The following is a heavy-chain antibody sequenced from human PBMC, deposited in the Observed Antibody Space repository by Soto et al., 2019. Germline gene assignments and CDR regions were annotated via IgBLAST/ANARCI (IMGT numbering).Heavy chain of an antibody. J-gene: IGHJ6*02. D-gene: IGHD6-6*01. CDR1: GDSVSSNSAA. V-gene: IGHV6-1*01. CDR3: ARIHSSSSSDMDV. Sequence: SQTLSLTCAISGDSVSSNSAAWNWIRQSPSRGLEWLGRTYYRSKWNYGYAVSVKSRITIKPDTSKNQFSLQLNSVTPEDTAVYYCARIHSSSSSDMDVWGQGTTVTVSS. CDR2: TYYRSKWNY.